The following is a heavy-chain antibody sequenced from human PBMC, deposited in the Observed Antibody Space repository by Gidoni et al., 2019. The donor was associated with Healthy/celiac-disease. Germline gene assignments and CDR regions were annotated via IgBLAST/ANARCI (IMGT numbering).Heavy chain of an antibody. CDR2: IGTAGDP. J-gene: IGHJ4*02. Sequence: GGSLRLSCAASGFTFSSYDMHWVRQATGKGLEWVSAIGTAGDPYYPGSVKGRFTISRENAKNSLYLQMNSLRAGDTAVYYCARAVYDILTGYYFDYWGQGTLVTVSS. CDR1: GFTFSSYD. D-gene: IGHD3-9*01. V-gene: IGHV3-13*05. CDR3: ARAVYDILTGYYFDY.